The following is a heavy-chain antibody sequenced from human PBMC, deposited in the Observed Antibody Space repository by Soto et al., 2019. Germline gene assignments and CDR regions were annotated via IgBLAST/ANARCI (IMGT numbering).Heavy chain of an antibody. CDR1: GGTFSSYA. V-gene: IGHV1-69*13. CDR3: ARGGVAVAGDAFDV. Sequence: SVKVSCKASGGTFSSYAISWVRQAPGQGLEWMGGIIPIFGTANYAQKFQGRVTITADESTSTAYMELSSLRSEDTAVYYCARGGVAVAGDAFDVWGQGTMVTVSS. D-gene: IGHD6-19*01. CDR2: IIPIFGTA. J-gene: IGHJ3*01.